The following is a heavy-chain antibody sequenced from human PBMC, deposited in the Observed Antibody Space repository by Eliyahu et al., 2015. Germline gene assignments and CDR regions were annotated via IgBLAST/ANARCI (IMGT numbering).Heavy chain of an antibody. V-gene: IGHV3-72*01. CDR1: GFXFSDXX. CDR3: ARGDYGDFRGVVGFDL. Sequence: EVKLEESGGGLVQPGGSLRLSCAGSGFXFSDXXMDWVRQAPGRGLEWVGRVRNKAKSHTTEYAASVXGRFTISRDDSKNSLYLQMNSLKTEDTAVYYCARGDYGDFRGVVGFDLWGQGTMVAVSS. J-gene: IGHJ3*01. CDR2: VRNKAKSHTT. D-gene: IGHD4-17*01.